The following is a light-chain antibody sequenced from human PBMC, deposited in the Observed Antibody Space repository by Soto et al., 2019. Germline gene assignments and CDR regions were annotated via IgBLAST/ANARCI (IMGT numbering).Light chain of an antibody. Sequence: QSLLGQPRSVSGSPGQLLTISCTGTSSDVYDYRYFSWYQQYPGKSPKLVIYDGNKRPSGFPDRFSGSNSGNTASLTISGLQAEAEADYYGCSYLTXPEIFGTGTKVXV. V-gene: IGLV2-11*01. CDR2: DGN. CDR3: CSYLTXPEI. CDR1: SSDVYDYRY. J-gene: IGLJ1*01.